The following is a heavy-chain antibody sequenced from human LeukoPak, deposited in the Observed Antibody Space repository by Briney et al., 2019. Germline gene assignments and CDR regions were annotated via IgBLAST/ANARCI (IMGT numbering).Heavy chain of an antibody. CDR1: GYTFTSYG. Sequence: GASVKVSCKASGYTFTSYGISWVRQAPGQGLEWMGWISAYNGNTNYAQKLQGRVTMTTDTSTSTAYMELRSLRSDDTAVYYCARLNYYDSSGYWGADYWGQGTLVTVSS. CDR3: ARLNYYDSSGYWGADY. J-gene: IGHJ4*02. CDR2: ISAYNGNT. D-gene: IGHD3-22*01. V-gene: IGHV1-18*01.